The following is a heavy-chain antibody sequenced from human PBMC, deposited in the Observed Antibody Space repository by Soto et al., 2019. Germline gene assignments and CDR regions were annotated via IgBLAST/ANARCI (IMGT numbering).Heavy chain of an antibody. CDR2: TNPNTDGT. CDR1: GYTFTAYH. D-gene: IGHD3-10*01. Sequence: QVQLVQSGAEVKKPGASVKVSCKASGYTFTAYHIHWVRQAPGQGLEWMGWTNPNTDGTHYAPMFPGRVTISTYTFISAAYMELSRPRSDDTAEYYCAAVGITARYFYYDVDAMGQGTTVTVSS. J-gene: IGHJ6*02. CDR3: AAVGITARYFYYDVDA. V-gene: IGHV1-2*02.